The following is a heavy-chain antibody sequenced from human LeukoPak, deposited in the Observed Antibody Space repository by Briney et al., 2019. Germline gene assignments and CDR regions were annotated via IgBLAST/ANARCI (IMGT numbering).Heavy chain of an antibody. V-gene: IGHV6-1*01. Sequence: QTLSLTCAISGDSVSSTSAAWNWIGQSPSRGLEWLGRTYYRSKWYSDYAVSVRGRITVNPDTSTNQFSLQLNSVTPEDTAVYYCARYTSSWFFDSWGLGTLVTVSS. CDR2: TYYRSKWYS. CDR3: ARYTSSWFFDS. CDR1: GDSVSSTSAA. J-gene: IGHJ4*02. D-gene: IGHD6-13*01.